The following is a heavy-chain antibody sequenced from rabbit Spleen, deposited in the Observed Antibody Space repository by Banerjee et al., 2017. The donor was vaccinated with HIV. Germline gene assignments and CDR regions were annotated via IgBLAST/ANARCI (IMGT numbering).Heavy chain of an antibody. CDR1: GFSFGDRDV. CDR2: INTGNGYT. D-gene: IGHD5-1*01. Sequence: QEQLVESGGGLVQPTGSLTLTCKASGFSFGDRDVMCWVRQAPGKGLEWIAYINTGNGYTSYASWVNGRFSISRSTSLNTVTLQLNSLTAADTATYFCARDLVAVIGWNFSLWGPGTLVTVS. CDR3: ARDLVAVIGWNFSL. J-gene: IGHJ4*01. V-gene: IGHV1S47*01.